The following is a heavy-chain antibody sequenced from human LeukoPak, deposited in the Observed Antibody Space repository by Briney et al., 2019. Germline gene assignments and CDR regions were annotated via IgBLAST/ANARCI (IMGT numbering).Heavy chain of an antibody. CDR3: ARDGRYGSSPSSDAFAI. CDR2: FYNRGGT. Sequence: PSETLSLTCTVSGGSISNYNWAWMRQSPGKGLEWIGYFYNRGGTNYSPSLKRRVTISLDTSKSELSLQLTSVTAADTAVYYCARDGRYGSSPSSDAFAIWGQGTMVTVSS. D-gene: IGHD3-9*01. V-gene: IGHV4-59*01. CDR1: GGSISNYN. J-gene: IGHJ3*02.